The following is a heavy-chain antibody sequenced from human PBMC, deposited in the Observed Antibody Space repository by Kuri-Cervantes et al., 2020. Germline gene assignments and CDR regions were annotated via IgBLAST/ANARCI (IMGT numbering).Heavy chain of an antibody. D-gene: IGHD6-13*01. CDR2: INHSGST. Sequence: SETLSLTCAVYGGSFSGYYWSWIRQPPGKGLEWIGEINHSGSTNYNPSLKSRVTISLDTSKNQFSLKLSSVTAADTAVYYCARKPGYSSSWYYVQRNWGQGTLVTVSS. V-gene: IGHV4-34*01. CDR3: ARKPGYSSSWYYVQRN. J-gene: IGHJ4*02. CDR1: GGSFSGYY.